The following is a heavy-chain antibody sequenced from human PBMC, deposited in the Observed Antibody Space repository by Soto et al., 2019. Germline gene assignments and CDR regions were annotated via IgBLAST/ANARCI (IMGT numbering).Heavy chain of an antibody. Sequence: GGSLRLSCAASGFTFSSYEMNWVRQAPGKGLEWVSYISSSGSTIYYADSVKGRFTISRDNAKNSLYLQMNSLRAEDTAVYYCAKNLLGYSSSWYGDYWGQGTLVTVSS. CDR1: GFTFSSYE. CDR2: ISSSGSTI. CDR3: AKNLLGYSSSWYGDY. J-gene: IGHJ4*02. D-gene: IGHD6-13*01. V-gene: IGHV3-48*03.